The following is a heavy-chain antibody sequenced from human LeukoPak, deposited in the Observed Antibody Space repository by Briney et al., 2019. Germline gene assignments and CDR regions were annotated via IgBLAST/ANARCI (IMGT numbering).Heavy chain of an antibody. CDR3: ARRDGSGSPHFDY. D-gene: IGHD3-10*01. J-gene: IGHJ4*02. CDR1: AYRSSSYG. CDR2: IYHGDSDT. Sequence: EEPLKISSNASAYRSSSYGIIWGGQMPGNGREWMVIIYHGDSDTRYSPSFQGLVTISSDKSISTAYLQWSSLKASDTAMYFCARRDGSGSPHFDYWGQGTLVTVSS. V-gene: IGHV5-51*01.